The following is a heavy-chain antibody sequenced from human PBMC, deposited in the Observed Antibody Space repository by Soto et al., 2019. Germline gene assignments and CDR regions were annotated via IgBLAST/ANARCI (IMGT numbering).Heavy chain of an antibody. D-gene: IGHD2-15*01. CDR3: TRDGFICSGGSCSPRAFDI. V-gene: IGHV3-15*01. Sequence: GGSLRLSCAASGFTFSNAWMSWVRQAPGKGLEWVGRIKSKADGGTTDYAAPVKGRFTISRDDSKSIVYLQMNSLKTEDTAVYYCTRDGFICSGGSCSPRAFDIWGQGTMVTVSS. J-gene: IGHJ3*02. CDR1: GFTFSNAW. CDR2: IKSKADGGTT.